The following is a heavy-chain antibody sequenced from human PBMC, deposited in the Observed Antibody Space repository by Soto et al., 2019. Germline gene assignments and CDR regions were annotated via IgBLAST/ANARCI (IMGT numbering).Heavy chain of an antibody. D-gene: IGHD1-1*01. J-gene: IGHJ4*02. V-gene: IGHV5-10-1*03. CDR3: VRHGNGTPFYFDL. CDR1: GYRFINYW. Sequence: EVQLVQSGAEVKKPGESLRLSCQGSGYRFINYWISWVRQMPGKGLEWVGRIDPSDSYTVCSPSFQGHATISIDTASTSAFLEWRSLQASDTAMYYCVRHGNGTPFYFDLWGRGTLVPVSS. CDR2: IDPSDSYT.